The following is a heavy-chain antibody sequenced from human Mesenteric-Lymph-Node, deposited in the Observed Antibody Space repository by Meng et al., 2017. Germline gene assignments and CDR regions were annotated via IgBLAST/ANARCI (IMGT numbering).Heavy chain of an antibody. CDR3: AKGQQQESRFDS. CDR1: GFTFSSYW. D-gene: IGHD6-13*01. CDR2: FSGVAATT. Sequence: EVQLVESGGGLVQPGGSLRLSCAASGFTFSSYWMHWVRQTPGKGLVWVSAFSGVAATTFYAGSVKGRFTISRDNSRNTLYLQMNDLRVEDTAVYYCAKGQQQESRFDSWGQGTLVTVSS. J-gene: IGHJ4*01. V-gene: IGHV3-23*04.